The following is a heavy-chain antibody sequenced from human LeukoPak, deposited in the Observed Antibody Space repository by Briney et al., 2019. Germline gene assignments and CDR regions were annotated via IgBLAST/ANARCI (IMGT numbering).Heavy chain of an antibody. J-gene: IGHJ4*02. D-gene: IGHD6-19*01. CDR3: AKDRRYSSGWNFDY. CDR1: GFTFSSYG. CDR2: IRYDGSNK. Sequence: GGSLRLSCAASGFTFSSYGMHWVRQASGKGLEWVAFIRYDGSNKYYADSVKGRFTISRDNSKNTLYLQMNSLRAEDTAVYYCAKDRRYSSGWNFDYWGQGTLVTVSS. V-gene: IGHV3-30*02.